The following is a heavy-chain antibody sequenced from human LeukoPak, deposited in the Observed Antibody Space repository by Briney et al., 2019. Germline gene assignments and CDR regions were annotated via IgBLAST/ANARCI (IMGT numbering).Heavy chain of an antibody. CDR2: ISGSGANT. J-gene: IGHJ4*02. CDR1: GFTLIRYS. D-gene: IGHD5-12*01. CDR3: VKDRPTWPIDY. V-gene: IGHV3-23*01. Sequence: GGSLRLSCAASGFTLIRYSMSWVRQAPGKGLEWVSAISGSGANTYYADSVKGHFTISRDNSKNTLYLQMNSLRAEDTAVYYCVKDRPTWPIDYWGQGTLVTVSS.